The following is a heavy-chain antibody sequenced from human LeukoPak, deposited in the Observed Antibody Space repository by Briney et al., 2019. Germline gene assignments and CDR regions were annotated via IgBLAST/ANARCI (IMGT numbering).Heavy chain of an antibody. CDR3: ARSSGWGVIIIPYYYYGMDV. CDR2: ISYDGSSK. Sequence: GGSLRLSCAASGFTFSSYAMHWVRQAPGKGLEWVAVISYDGSSKYYADSVKGRFAISRDNSKNTLYLQMNSLRAEDTAVYYCARSSGWGVIIIPYYYYGMDVWGKGTTVTVSS. V-gene: IGHV3-30*09. J-gene: IGHJ6*04. CDR1: GFTFSSYA. D-gene: IGHD3-10*01.